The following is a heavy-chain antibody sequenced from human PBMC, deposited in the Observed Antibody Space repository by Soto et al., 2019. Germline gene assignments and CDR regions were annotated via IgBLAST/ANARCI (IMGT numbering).Heavy chain of an antibody. CDR1: GYTFTGYY. CDR3: AREGGRIAAAGRNWFDP. J-gene: IGHJ5*02. Sequence: QVQLVQSGAEVKKPGASVKVSCKASGYTFTGYYTHWVRQAPGQGLEWMGWINPNSGGTNYAQKFQGRVTMTRDTSISTAYMELSRLRSDDTAVYYCAREGGRIAAAGRNWFDPWGQGTLVTVSS. V-gene: IGHV1-2*02. D-gene: IGHD6-13*01. CDR2: INPNSGGT.